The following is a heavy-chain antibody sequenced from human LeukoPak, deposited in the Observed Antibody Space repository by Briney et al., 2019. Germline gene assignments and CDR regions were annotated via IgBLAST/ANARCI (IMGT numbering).Heavy chain of an antibody. CDR3: AKVPYSSGWPNWFDP. CDR2: ISGSGGST. Sequence: PGGSLRLSCAASGFTFSSYAMSWVRQAPGKGLEWVSAISGSGGSTYYADSVKGRFTISRDNSKNTLYLQMNSLRAEDTAVYYCAKVPYSSGWPNWFDPWGQGTLVTVSS. V-gene: IGHV3-23*01. J-gene: IGHJ5*02. CDR1: GFTFSSYA. D-gene: IGHD6-19*01.